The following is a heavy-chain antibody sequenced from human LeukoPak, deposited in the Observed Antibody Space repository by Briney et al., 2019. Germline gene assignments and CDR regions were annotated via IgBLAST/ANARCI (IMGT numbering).Heavy chain of an antibody. J-gene: IGHJ5*02. Sequence: GRSLRLSCAASGFTLSSYGMHWVRQAPGKGLEWVAVISYDGSNKYYADSVKGRFTISRDNSKNTLYLQMNSLRAEDTAVYYCAKPPYYYDSSGYYLWGQGTLVTVSS. V-gene: IGHV3-30*18. CDR2: ISYDGSNK. D-gene: IGHD3-22*01. CDR1: GFTLSSYG. CDR3: AKPPYYYDSSGYYL.